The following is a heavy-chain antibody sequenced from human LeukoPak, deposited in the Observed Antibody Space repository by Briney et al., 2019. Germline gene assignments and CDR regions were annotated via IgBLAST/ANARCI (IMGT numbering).Heavy chain of an antibody. CDR3: ARLSGSYLLDA. V-gene: IGHV4-59*08. J-gene: IGHJ3*01. CDR2: MHYSGTT. D-gene: IGHD1-26*01. Sequence: PSETLSLTCTVSGASISDYYWSWIRQPPGKGLEWIGYMHYSGTTNYNPSLKSRVTISLDTSKNQFSLKLRSVTAADTAVYYCARLSGSYLLDAWGQGTMVTVSS. CDR1: GASISDYY.